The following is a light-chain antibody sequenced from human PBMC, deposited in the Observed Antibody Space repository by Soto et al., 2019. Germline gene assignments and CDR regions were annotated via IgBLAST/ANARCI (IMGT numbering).Light chain of an antibody. CDR1: QSIRGW. V-gene: IGKV1-5*01. J-gene: IGKJ2*01. CDR3: QQYYSYSLYT. CDR2: DAS. Sequence: DIQMTQSPSTLSASVGDRVTITCRASQSIRGWLAWYQQKPGKAPKLLIYDASNLESGVPSRFSGSGYGTEFTLTIISLQPRDFATYYCQQYYSYSLYTFGQWTKLEIK.